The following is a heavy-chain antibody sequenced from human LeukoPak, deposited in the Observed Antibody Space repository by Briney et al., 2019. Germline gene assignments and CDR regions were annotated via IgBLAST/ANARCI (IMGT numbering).Heavy chain of an antibody. CDR1: GGTFSSYA. D-gene: IGHD3-10*01. CDR3: ARPAGGQPHVGFDI. V-gene: IGHV1-46*01. Sequence: ASVKVSCKASGGTFSSYAISWVRQAPGQGLEWMGIINPSGGSTSYAQKFQGRVTMTRDTSTSTVYMELSSLRSEDTAVYYCARPAGGQPHVGFDIWGQGTMVTVSS. CDR2: INPSGGST. J-gene: IGHJ3*02.